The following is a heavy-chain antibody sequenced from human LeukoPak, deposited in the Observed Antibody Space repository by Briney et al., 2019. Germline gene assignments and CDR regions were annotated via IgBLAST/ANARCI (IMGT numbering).Heavy chain of an antibody. CDR3: ARGRIVVVPAAMLSETYYYYIDV. J-gene: IGHJ6*03. D-gene: IGHD2-2*01. Sequence: SETLSLTCAVYGGSFSGYYWSWIRQPPGKGLEWIGEINHSGSTNYNPSLKSRVTISVDTSKNQFSLKLSSVTAADTAVYYCARGRIVVVPAAMLSETYYYYIDVCGKGTTVTVSS. CDR1: GGSFSGYY. CDR2: INHSGST. V-gene: IGHV4-34*01.